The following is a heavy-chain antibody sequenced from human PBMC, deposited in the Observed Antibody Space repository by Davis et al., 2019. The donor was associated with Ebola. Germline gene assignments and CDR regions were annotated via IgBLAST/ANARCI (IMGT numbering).Heavy chain of an antibody. Sequence: GSLTLSCIVSGGSISRYPWRWIRQPPGQALEWIGYIYYSGSTNYNPSLKSRVTISVDTSKNQFSLKLSSVTAADTAVYYCARGGYGFDYWGQGTLVTVSS. CDR2: IYYSGST. V-gene: IGHV4-59*01. CDR3: ARGGYGFDY. D-gene: IGHD5-18*01. CDR1: GGSISRYP. J-gene: IGHJ4*02.